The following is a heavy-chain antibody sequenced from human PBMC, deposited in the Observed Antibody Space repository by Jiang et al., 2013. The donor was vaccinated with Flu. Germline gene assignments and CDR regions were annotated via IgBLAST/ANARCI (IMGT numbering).Heavy chain of an antibody. CDR3: ARDGVHGYFDY. Sequence: VISYDGSNKYYADSVKGRSSPSPRDNSKNTLYLQMNSLRAEDTAVYYCARDGVHGYFDYWGQGTLVTVSS. D-gene: IGHD2-8*01. J-gene: IGHJ4*02. CDR2: ISYDGSNK. V-gene: IGHV3-30-3*01.